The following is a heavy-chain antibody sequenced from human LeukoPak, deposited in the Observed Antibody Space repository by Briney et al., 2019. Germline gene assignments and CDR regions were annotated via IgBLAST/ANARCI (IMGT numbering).Heavy chain of an antibody. CDR1: GGSISSYY. D-gene: IGHD6-13*01. V-gene: IGHV4-59*08. Sequence: SETLSLTCTVSGGSISSYYWSWIRQPPGKGLEWIGYIYYSGSTNYNPSLKSRVTISVDTSKNQFSLKLSSVTAADTAVYYCANSMTATGIGPTDWGQGTLVTVSS. J-gene: IGHJ4*02. CDR3: ANSMTATGIGPTD. CDR2: IYYSGST.